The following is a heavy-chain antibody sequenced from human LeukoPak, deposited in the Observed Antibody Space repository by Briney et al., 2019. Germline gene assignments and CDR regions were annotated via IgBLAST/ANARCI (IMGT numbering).Heavy chain of an antibody. V-gene: IGHV3-23*01. Sequence: GGSLRLSCAASGFTYSTHAMTWVRQAPGKGLEWVSGITGSGDSTYYADSVKGRFTISRDNSENTLFLQMNSLRAEDTAVYHCARGKGRGYNHTHLDYWGQGTLVTVSS. CDR3: ARGKGRGYNHTHLDY. CDR2: ITGSGDST. CDR1: GFTYSTHA. J-gene: IGHJ4*02. D-gene: IGHD5-18*01.